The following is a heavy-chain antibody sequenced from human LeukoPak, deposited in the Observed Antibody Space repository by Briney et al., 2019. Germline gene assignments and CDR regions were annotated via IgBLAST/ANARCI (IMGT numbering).Heavy chain of an antibody. V-gene: IGHV4-59*01. CDR1: GGSISSYY. J-gene: IGHJ5*02. D-gene: IGHD2-2*01. Sequence: KPSETLSLTCTVSGGSISSYYWSWIRQPPGKGLEWIGCIYYSGSTNYNPSLKSRVTISVDTSKNQFSLKLSSVTAADTAVYYCARAHIVVVPAALNWFDPWGQGTLVTVSS. CDR3: ARAHIVVVPAALNWFDP. CDR2: IYYSGST.